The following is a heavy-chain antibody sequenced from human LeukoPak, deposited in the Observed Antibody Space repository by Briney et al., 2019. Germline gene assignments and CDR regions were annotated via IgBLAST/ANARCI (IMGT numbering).Heavy chain of an antibody. J-gene: IGHJ4*02. Sequence: ASVKVSCKASGGTFSSYAISWVRQAPGQGLEWMGRIIPILGIANYAQKFQGRVTITADKSTSTAYMELSSLRPEDTAVYYCARLTPSGEMVDYWGQGTLVTVSS. CDR2: IIPILGIA. CDR3: ARLTPSGEMVDY. CDR1: GGTFSSYA. D-gene: IGHD3-16*01. V-gene: IGHV1-69*04.